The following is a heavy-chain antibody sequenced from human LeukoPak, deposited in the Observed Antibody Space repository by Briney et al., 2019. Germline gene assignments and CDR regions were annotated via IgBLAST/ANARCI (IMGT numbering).Heavy chain of an antibody. Sequence: PSEALSLTCTVSGGSISSSTHYWGWIRQSPGRGLEWIGSIFYSGSSSYSPSLKSRVTISVDTSKNQFSLKLSSVTAADTAVYYCARDVQYSSSWYDSHAFDIWGQGTMVTVSS. CDR1: GGSISSSTHY. J-gene: IGHJ3*02. CDR2: IFYSGSS. CDR3: ARDVQYSSSWYDSHAFDI. V-gene: IGHV4-39*07. D-gene: IGHD6-13*01.